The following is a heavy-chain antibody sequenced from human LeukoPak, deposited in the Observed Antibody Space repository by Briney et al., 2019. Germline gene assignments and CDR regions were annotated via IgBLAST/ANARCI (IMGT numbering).Heavy chain of an antibody. CDR2: ISAYNGNT. CDR1: GYTFTSYG. J-gene: IGHJ6*03. V-gene: IGHV1-18*01. Sequence: ASVKDSCKASGYTFTSYGISWVRQAPGQGLEWMGWISAYNGNTNYAQKLQGRVTMTTDTSTSTAYMELRSLRSDDTAVYYCARNPPRRYSSSSRKYYYYYYMDVWGKGTTVTVSS. D-gene: IGHD6-6*01. CDR3: ARNPPRRYSSSSRKYYYYYYMDV.